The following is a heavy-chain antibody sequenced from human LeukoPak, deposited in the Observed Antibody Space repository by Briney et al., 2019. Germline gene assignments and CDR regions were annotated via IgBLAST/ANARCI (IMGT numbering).Heavy chain of an antibody. Sequence: SVKVSCKSSGYTFTSYGISWVRQAPGQGLEWMGWISGYNGNTNYAQKLQGRVTMTTDTSTSTAYMGLRSLRSDDTAVYYCARESTPYGGYAYYFDYWGQGTLVTVSS. J-gene: IGHJ4*02. CDR2: ISGYNGNT. CDR3: ARESTPYGGYAYYFDY. V-gene: IGHV1-18*01. CDR1: GYTFTSYG. D-gene: IGHD5-12*01.